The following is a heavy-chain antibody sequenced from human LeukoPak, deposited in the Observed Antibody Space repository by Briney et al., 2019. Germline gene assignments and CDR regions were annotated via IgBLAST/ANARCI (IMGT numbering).Heavy chain of an antibody. Sequence: SETLSLTCTVSGGFISSYYWSWIRQPPGKGLEWIGYIYYSGSTNYNPSLKSRVTISVDTSKNQFSLKLSSVTAADTAVYYCARLGYSSSWYGGFDSFDIWGQGTMVTVSS. D-gene: IGHD6-13*01. CDR3: ARLGYSSSWYGGFDSFDI. V-gene: IGHV4-59*01. CDR2: IYYSGST. CDR1: GGFISSYY. J-gene: IGHJ3*02.